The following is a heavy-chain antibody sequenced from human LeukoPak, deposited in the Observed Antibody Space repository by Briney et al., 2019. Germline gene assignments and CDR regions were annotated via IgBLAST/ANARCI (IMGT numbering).Heavy chain of an antibody. CDR2: IYHSGST. Sequence: SETLSLTCAVSGGSISSGGYSWSWIRQPPGKGLERIGYIYHSGSTYYNPSLKSRVTISVDKSKNQFSLKLSSVTAADTAVYYCARGGSDSGYDRKNWFDPWGQGTLVTVSS. CDR1: GGSISSGGYS. CDR3: ARGGSDSGYDRKNWFDP. D-gene: IGHD5-12*01. J-gene: IGHJ5*02. V-gene: IGHV4-30-2*01.